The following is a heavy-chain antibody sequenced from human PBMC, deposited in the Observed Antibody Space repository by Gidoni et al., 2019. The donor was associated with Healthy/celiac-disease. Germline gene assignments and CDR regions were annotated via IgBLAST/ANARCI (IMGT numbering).Heavy chain of an antibody. Sequence: EVQLVESGGCLVKPGGSLRLSCAASGFTFSSYRMNWVRQAPGKGLEWVSSISSSSSYIYYADSVKGRFTISRDNAKNSLYLQMNSLRAEDTAVYYCARDAATVTYYYYYYGMDVWGQGTTVTVSS. CDR3: ARDAATVTYYYYYYGMDV. CDR1: GFTFSSYR. J-gene: IGHJ6*02. D-gene: IGHD6-13*01. V-gene: IGHV3-21*01. CDR2: ISSSSSYI.